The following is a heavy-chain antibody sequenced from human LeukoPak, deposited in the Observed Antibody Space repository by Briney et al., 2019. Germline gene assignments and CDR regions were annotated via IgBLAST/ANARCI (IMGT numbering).Heavy chain of an antibody. V-gene: IGHV3-30-3*01. D-gene: IGHD6-6*01. Sequence: GGSLRLSCAASGFTFSSYAMHWVRQAPGKGLEWVAVISYDGSNKYYADSVKGRFTISRDNSKNTLYLQMNSLRAEDTAVYYCASSIAARPGVAGYWGQGTLVTVSS. J-gene: IGHJ4*02. CDR2: ISYDGSNK. CDR1: GFTFSSYA. CDR3: ASSIAARPGVAGY.